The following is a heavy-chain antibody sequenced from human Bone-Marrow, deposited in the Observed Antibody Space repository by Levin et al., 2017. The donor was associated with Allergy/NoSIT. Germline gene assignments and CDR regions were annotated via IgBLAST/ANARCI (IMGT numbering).Heavy chain of an antibody. CDR1: GGSISSYY. V-gene: IGHV4-59*01. J-gene: IGHJ5*02. CDR3: ASWYYGSGFET. D-gene: IGHD3-10*01. CDR2: IYYSGST. Sequence: SQTLSLTCTVSGGSISSYYWSWIRQPPGKGLEWIGYIYYSGSTNYNPSLKSRVTISVDTSKNQFSLKLSSVTAADTAVYYCASWYYGSGFETWGQGTLVTVSS.